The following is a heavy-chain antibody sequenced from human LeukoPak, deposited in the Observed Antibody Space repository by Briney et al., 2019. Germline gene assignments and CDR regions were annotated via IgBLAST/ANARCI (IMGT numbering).Heavy chain of an antibody. CDR3: AKSLRHIVVVTAIGDFDY. Sequence: GGSLRLSCAASGFTFSSYAMSWVRQAPGKGLEWVSAISGGGGSTYYADSVKGRFTISRDNSKNTLYLQMNSLRAEDTAVYYCAKSLRHIVVVTAIGDFDYWGQGTLVTVSS. D-gene: IGHD2-21*02. CDR1: GFTFSSYA. V-gene: IGHV3-23*01. J-gene: IGHJ4*02. CDR2: ISGGGGST.